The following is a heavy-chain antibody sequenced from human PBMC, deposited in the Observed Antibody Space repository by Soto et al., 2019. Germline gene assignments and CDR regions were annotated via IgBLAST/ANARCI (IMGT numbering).Heavy chain of an antibody. D-gene: IGHD6-25*01. J-gene: IGHJ6*02. V-gene: IGHV3-23*01. Sequence: GGSLRLSCAASGFTFSSYAMSWVRQAPGKGLEWVSAISGSGGSTYYADSVEGRFTISRDNSKNTLFLQMNSLRAEDTAVCYCAKQRHFQRYYHGLDVWGQGTTVIVSS. CDR2: ISGSGGST. CDR3: AKQRHFQRYYHGLDV. CDR1: GFTFSSYA.